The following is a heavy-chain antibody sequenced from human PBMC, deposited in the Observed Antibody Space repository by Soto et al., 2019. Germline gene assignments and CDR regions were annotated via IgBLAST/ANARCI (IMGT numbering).Heavy chain of an antibody. CDR1: GYSFTTNW. J-gene: IGHJ6*02. CDR3: ARSYCSSTSCFPGYYYYGMDV. Sequence: GESLKISCKGSGYSFTTNWIGWVRQMPGKGLEWMGVIYPGDSDTRYSPSFQGQVAISADKSINTAYLQWSSLKASDTAMYYCARSYCSSTSCFPGYYYYGMDVWGQGTTVTVSS. CDR2: IYPGDSDT. V-gene: IGHV5-51*01. D-gene: IGHD2-2*01.